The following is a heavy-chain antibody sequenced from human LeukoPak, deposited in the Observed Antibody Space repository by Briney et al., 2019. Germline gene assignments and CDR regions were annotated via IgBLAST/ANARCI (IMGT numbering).Heavy chain of an antibody. D-gene: IGHD3-22*01. CDR1: GFTFSSYA. Sequence: GGSLRLSCAASGFTFSSYAMNWVRQAPGKGLEWISSISGSGDNTYYADSVKGRFTISRDNSKNTLYLQMNSLKTEDTAVYYCTRRYNYDSSGYYYVRDAFDIWGQGTMVTVSS. V-gene: IGHV3-23*01. CDR3: TRRYNYDSSGYYYVRDAFDI. CDR2: ISGSGDNT. J-gene: IGHJ3*02.